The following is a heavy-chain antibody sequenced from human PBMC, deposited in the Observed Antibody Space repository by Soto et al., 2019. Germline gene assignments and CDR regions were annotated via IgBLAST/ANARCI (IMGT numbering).Heavy chain of an antibody. CDR1: GYSFTSYW. CDR2: IYPGDSDT. J-gene: IGHJ6*02. Sequence: GDSLKISCKGSGYSFTSYWIGWVRQMLGKGLEWMGIIYPGDSDTRYSPSFQGQVTTSADKSISTAYLQWGSLKASDTDMYYCARPSVAAAGGYYYYGMDVWGQGTTVTVSS. V-gene: IGHV5-51*01. D-gene: IGHD6-13*01. CDR3: ARPSVAAAGGYYYYGMDV.